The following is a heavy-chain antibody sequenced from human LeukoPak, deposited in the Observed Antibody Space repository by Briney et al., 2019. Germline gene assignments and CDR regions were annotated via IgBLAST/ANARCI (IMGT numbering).Heavy chain of an antibody. D-gene: IGHD2-21*02. CDR2: ISGSGGSA. V-gene: IGHV3-23*01. J-gene: IGHJ4*02. Sequence: PGGSLRLPCAPCGFTFCLYAAIGVRHAPGGGREWGAFISGSGGSAYYADSVKGRFTISRDNSKNTLYLQMNSLTAGDAAVYYCVRDRGVVTRTYDFDYWGQGTLVTVSS. CDR1: GFTFCLYA. CDR3: VRDRGVVTRTYDFDY.